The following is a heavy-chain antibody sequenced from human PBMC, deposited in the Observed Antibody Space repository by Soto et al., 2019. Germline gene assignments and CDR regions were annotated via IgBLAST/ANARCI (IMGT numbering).Heavy chain of an antibody. D-gene: IGHD3-10*01. Sequence: DSVKVSCKASGYTFTSYAMHWVRQAPGQRLEWMGWINAGNGNTKYSQKFQGRVTITADKSTSTAYMELSSLRSEDTAVYYCARFRGSYGMDVWGQGTTVTVSS. V-gene: IGHV1-3*01. CDR2: INAGNGNT. CDR1: GYTFTSYA. J-gene: IGHJ6*02. CDR3: ARFRGSYGMDV.